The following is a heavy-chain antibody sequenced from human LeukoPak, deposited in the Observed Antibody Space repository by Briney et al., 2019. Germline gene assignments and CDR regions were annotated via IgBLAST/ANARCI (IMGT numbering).Heavy chain of an antibody. J-gene: IGHJ3*02. CDR1: GYTFTSYA. D-gene: IGHD3-10*01. CDR3: ARLMVRGVIITSDAFDI. V-gene: IGHV1-3*01. CDR2: INAGNGNT. Sequence: ASVKVSCKASGYTFTSYAMHWVRQAPGQRLEWMGWINAGNGNTKYSQKFQGRVTITRDTSASTAYMELSSLRSEGTAVYYCARLMVRGVIITSDAFDIWGQGTMVTVSS.